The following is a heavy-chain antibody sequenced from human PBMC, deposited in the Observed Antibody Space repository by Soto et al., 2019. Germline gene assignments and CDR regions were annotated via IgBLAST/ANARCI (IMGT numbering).Heavy chain of an antibody. D-gene: IGHD6-13*01. CDR2: ISGSGRST. V-gene: IGHV3-23*01. CDR3: AKHTLFSDSWYEDY. J-gene: IGHJ4*02. Sequence: EVQLLESGGGLIQPGGSLRLSCAASGFSFSSCAMSWVRQAPGKGLEWVSVISGSGRSTDYADSVKGRSTMSRDNSKNMVFLQMNSLSAEDTAVYYCAKHTLFSDSWYEDYWGQGTLVTVSS. CDR1: GFSFSSCA.